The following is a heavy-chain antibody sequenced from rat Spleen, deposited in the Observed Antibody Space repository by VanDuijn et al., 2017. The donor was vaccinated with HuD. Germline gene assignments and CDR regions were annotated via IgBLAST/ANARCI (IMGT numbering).Heavy chain of an antibody. Sequence: EVQLVESGGGLVQPGRSLKLSCAASGFTFSDYNMAWVRQAPKKGLEWVATIIYDGSRTYYRDSVKGRFTISRDNAKSTLYLQMDSLRSEDTATYYCATQLPGYGNWFAYWGQGTLVTVSS. CDR1: GFTFSDYN. J-gene: IGHJ3*01. CDR2: IIYDGSRT. CDR3: ATQLPGYGNWFAY. V-gene: IGHV5S10*01. D-gene: IGHD1-4*01.